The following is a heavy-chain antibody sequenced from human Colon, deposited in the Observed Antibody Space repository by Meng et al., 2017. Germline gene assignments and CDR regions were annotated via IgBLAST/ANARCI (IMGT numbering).Heavy chain of an antibody. Sequence: GGSLRLSCAASGFTFSSYWMHWVRQAPGKGLVWVSRINSDGSSTSYADSVKGRFTISRDNAKNTLYLQMNSLRAEDTAVYYCARVKQWLAEEYYFDYWGQGTLVTVSS. V-gene: IGHV3-74*01. J-gene: IGHJ4*02. D-gene: IGHD6-19*01. CDR2: INSDGSST. CDR1: GFTFSSYW. CDR3: ARVKQWLAEEYYFDY.